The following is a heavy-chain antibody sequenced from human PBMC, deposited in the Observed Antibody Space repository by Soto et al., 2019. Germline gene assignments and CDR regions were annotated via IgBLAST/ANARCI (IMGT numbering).Heavy chain of an antibody. CDR3: ARAPRSSWYAP. D-gene: IGHD6-13*01. J-gene: IGHJ5*02. CDR2: ISAYNGNT. CDR1: GYTFTSYG. V-gene: IGHV1-18*01. Sequence: QVQLVQSGAEVKKPGASVKVSCKASGYTFTSYGISWVRQAPGQGLEWMGWISAYNGNTNYAQKLQGRVSMTTDKSTSTAYMERRSLRSDDTAVYYCARAPRSSWYAPWGQGTLVTVSS.